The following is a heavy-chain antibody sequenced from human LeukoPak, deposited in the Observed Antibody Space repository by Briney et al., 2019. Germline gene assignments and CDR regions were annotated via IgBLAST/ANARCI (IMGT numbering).Heavy chain of an antibody. J-gene: IGHJ4*02. V-gene: IGHV3-21*01. D-gene: IGHD1-26*01. CDR1: GFTFSSYS. Sequence: GGSLRLSCAASGFTFSSYSMNWVRQAPGKGLEWVSSISSSSSYMYYADSVKGRFTISRDNAKNSLYLQMNSLRAEDTAVYYCATRSGSESQGYWGQGTLVTVSS. CDR2: ISSSSSYM. CDR3: ATRSGSESQGY.